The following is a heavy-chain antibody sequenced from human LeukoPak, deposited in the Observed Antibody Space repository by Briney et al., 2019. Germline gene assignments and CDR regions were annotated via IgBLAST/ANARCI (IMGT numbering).Heavy chain of an antibody. CDR3: ARTNLFDY. Sequence: GGSLRLSCVVSGFSLSGFWVSWVRQAPGKGLECVATIKYDGSEKYYVDSVKGRFTISGDNTKNSLFLQMNSLRAEDTATYYCARTNLFDYWGQGTLVTVSS. CDR2: IKYDGSEK. CDR1: GFSLSGFW. J-gene: IGHJ4*02. V-gene: IGHV3-7*03.